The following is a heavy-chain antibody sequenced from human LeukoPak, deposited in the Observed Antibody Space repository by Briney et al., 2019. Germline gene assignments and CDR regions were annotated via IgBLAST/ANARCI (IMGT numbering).Heavy chain of an antibody. CDR1: GFTFSSYE. CDR3: ARDLPVAVRGVIRLQRDWFDP. CDR2: ISSSGSTI. Sequence: GGSLRLSCAASGFTFSSYEMNWVRQAPGKGLEWVSYISSSGSTIYYADSVKGRFTISRDNAKNSLYLQMSSLRAEDTAVYYCARDLPVAVRGVIRLQRDWFDPWGQGTLVTVSS. V-gene: IGHV3-48*03. D-gene: IGHD3-10*01. J-gene: IGHJ5*02.